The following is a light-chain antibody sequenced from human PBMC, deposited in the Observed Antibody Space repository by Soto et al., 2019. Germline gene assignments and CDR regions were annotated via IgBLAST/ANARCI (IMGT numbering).Light chain of an antibody. J-gene: IGLJ3*02. V-gene: IGLV2-23*03. CDR2: EGT. Sequence: QSVLTQPASVSGSPGQSITISCTGTSSDVGSYNLVSWYQQHPGNAPKLMIYEGTKRPSGVSNRFSGSKSGNTASLTISGLQAEDEADYYCCSYAGSTTFGVFGGGTQLTVL. CDR3: CSYAGSTTFGV. CDR1: SSDVGSYNL.